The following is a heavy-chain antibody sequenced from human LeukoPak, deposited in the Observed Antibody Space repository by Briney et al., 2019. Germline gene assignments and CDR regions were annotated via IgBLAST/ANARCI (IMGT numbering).Heavy chain of an antibody. CDR2: IYPGDSDT. CDR1: GYSFTTYW. D-gene: IGHD3-22*01. J-gene: IGHJ4*02. Sequence: GESLKISCKGSGYSFTTYWIGWVRQMPGRGLEWMGIIYPGDSDTRYSPSVQGQVTISADKSISTAYLQWSSLKASDTAMYYCARQFRDSSGYYSYYFDYWGQGTLVTVSS. CDR3: ARQFRDSSGYYSYYFDY. V-gene: IGHV5-51*01.